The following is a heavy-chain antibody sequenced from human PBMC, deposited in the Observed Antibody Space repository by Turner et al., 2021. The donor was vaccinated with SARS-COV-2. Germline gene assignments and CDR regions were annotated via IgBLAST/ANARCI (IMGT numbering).Heavy chain of an antibody. CDR3: ARHGPTSTTKAFDP. V-gene: IGHV4-39*01. D-gene: IGHD4-17*01. CDR1: GSSISSSYYY. CDR2: IYYSGST. J-gene: IGHJ5*02. Sequence: QLQLQESGPGLVKPSETLSLSCTVSGSSISSSYYYWGWIRQPPGKGLEWIGSIYYSGSTYYNPSLKSRVTISVDTSKNQFSLKLNSVTAADTAVYYCARHGPTSTTKAFDPWGQGTLVTVSS.